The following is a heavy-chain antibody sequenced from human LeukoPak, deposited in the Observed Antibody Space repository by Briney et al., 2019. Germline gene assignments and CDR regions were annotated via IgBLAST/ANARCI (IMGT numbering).Heavy chain of an antibody. Sequence: PGGSLRLSCAASGFTFSGYWMTWVRQVPGKGLEWVANIMGDGSVRYYLDSVKGRLTISRDNAENSLYLEINSLRAEDTAVYYCARDAPPFVCSGCHFDAFDIWGQGTMVTVSS. CDR3: ARDAPPFVCSGCHFDAFDI. CDR1: GFTFSGYW. CDR2: IMGDGSVR. D-gene: IGHD2-15*01. V-gene: IGHV3-7*01. J-gene: IGHJ3*02.